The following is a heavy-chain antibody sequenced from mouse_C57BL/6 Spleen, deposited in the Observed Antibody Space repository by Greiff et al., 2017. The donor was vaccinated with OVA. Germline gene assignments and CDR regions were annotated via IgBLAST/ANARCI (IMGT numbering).Heavy chain of an antibody. CDR1: GFTFSSYA. CDR3: ARELFFYAMDY. CDR2: ISDGGSYT. V-gene: IGHV5-4*03. Sequence: EVMLVESGGGLVKPGGSLKLSCAASGFTFSSYAMSWVRQTPEKRLEWVATISDGGSYTYYPDNVKGRFTISRDNAKNNLYLQMSQLKAEDTAMYYCARELFFYAMDYWGQGTSVTVSA. J-gene: IGHJ4*01. D-gene: IGHD1-1*02.